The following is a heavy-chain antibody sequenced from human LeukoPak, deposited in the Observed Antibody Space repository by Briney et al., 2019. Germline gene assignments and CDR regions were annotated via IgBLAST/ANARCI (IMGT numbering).Heavy chain of an antibody. CDR3: ATGGGSSGYPDY. CDR1: GYTFTGYY. J-gene: IGHJ4*02. D-gene: IGHD3-22*01. V-gene: IGHV1-2*02. CDR2: INPNSGGT. Sequence: ASVKVSCEASGYTFTGYYMHWVRQARGQGLEWMGWINPNSGGTDYAQRFQGRVTMTTDMSITTAYMELNSLRSDDTAVYYCATGGGSSGYPDYWGQGTLVTVSS.